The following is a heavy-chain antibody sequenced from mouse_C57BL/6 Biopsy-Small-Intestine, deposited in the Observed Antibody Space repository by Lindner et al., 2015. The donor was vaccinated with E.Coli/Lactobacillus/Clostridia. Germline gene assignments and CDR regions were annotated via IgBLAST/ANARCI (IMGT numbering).Heavy chain of an antibody. V-gene: IGHV5-17*01. Sequence: VQLQESGGGLVKPGGSLKLSCAASGFTFSDYGMHWVRQAPEKGLEWVAYISSGSSAIYYADTVKGRFTIPRDNAKNTLFLQMTSLRSEDTAIYYCTRGNDGSFDYWGQGTTLTVSS. D-gene: IGHD2-3*01. CDR1: GFTFSDYG. J-gene: IGHJ2*01. CDR3: TRGNDGSFDY. CDR2: ISSGSSAI.